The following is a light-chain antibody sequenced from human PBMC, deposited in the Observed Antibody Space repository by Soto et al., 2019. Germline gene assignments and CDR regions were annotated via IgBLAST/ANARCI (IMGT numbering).Light chain of an antibody. CDR2: AAS. CDR1: QGISSY. CDR3: QQYNSYSRA. Sequence: VVGTSQSPSLLSASTGHRVTLSSLMSQGISSYLAWYLQKPGKAPELLISAASTLQSGVPSRFSGSGSGTEFTLTISSLQPDDFATYYCQQYNSYSRAFGQGTKVDIK. J-gene: IGKJ1*01. V-gene: IGKV1D-8*03.